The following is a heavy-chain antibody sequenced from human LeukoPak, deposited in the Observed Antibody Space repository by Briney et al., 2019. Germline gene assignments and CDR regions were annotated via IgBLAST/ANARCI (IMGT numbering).Heavy chain of an antibody. Sequence: GGSLRLSCAASGFTFSNYWMHWVRQGSGKGLVWVSRIKSDGSDPSYADSVKGRFTISRDNAKSTLYLQMNSLRAEDTAVYYCAKDRDPMPSRGMDVWGQGTTVAVSS. CDR2: IKSDGSDP. CDR3: AKDRDPMPSRGMDV. CDR1: GFTFSNYW. V-gene: IGHV3-74*01. D-gene: IGHD2-2*01. J-gene: IGHJ6*02.